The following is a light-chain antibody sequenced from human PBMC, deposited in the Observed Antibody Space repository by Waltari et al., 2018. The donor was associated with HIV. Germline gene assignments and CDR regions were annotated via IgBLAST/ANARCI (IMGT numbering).Light chain of an antibody. Sequence: QSVLTQPPSASGTPGQRVTISCSGSGSNIGSNYVYWYQDLPGTAPKLLINRTNPRPSGVPDRLSGSRSGTSASLAISGLRSEDEADYYWAAWDDSRRGVFGGGTKLTVL. CDR2: RTN. J-gene: IGLJ2*01. CDR1: GSNIGSNY. CDR3: AAWDDSRRGV. V-gene: IGLV1-47*01.